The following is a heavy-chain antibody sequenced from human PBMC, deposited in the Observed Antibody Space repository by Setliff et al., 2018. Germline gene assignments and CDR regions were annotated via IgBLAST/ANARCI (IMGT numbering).Heavy chain of an antibody. V-gene: IGHV3-15*01. CDR2: IKGQTDGGTT. CDR3: TTGYISGYYNGH. Sequence: PGGSLRLSCAAPELIFSHTWMNWVRQAPGQGLEWVGRIKGQTDGGTTDYAAPVKGRFSISREDSKNTVYLQMNSLKTEDTAVYYCTTGYISGYYNGHWGLGTLVTVSS. J-gene: IGHJ4*02. D-gene: IGHD6-19*01. CDR1: ELIFSHTW.